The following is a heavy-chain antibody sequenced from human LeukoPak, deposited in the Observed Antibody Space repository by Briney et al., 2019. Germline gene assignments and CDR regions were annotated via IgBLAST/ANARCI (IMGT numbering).Heavy chain of an antibody. CDR3: ARTRLRTPYYYGSGRTTDAFDI. D-gene: IGHD3-10*01. J-gene: IGHJ3*02. CDR1: GFTFSSYE. Sequence: GGSLRLSCEASGFTFSSYEMNWVRKAPGKGLEWVSYISSSDSIIYYADSVKGRFTVSRDNSKNSLYLQMNSLRAEDTAVYYCARTRLRTPYYYGSGRTTDAFDIWGQGTMVTVSS. V-gene: IGHV3-48*03. CDR2: ISSSDSII.